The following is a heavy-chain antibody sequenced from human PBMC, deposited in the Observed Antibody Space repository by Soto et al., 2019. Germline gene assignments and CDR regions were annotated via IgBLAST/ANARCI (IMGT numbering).Heavy chain of an antibody. Sequence: SGPTLVNPTQTLTLTCTFSGFSLSTSGRCVSWIRQPPGKALEWLALIDWDDDKYYSTSLKTRLTISKDTSKHQVVLTMTNMDPVDTATYYCARIPAGGSSLYYYYYYGMDVWGQGTTVTVSS. V-gene: IGHV2-70*01. CDR3: ARIPAGGSSLYYYYYYGMDV. CDR1: GFSLSTSGRC. CDR2: IDWDDDK. J-gene: IGHJ6*02. D-gene: IGHD6-13*01.